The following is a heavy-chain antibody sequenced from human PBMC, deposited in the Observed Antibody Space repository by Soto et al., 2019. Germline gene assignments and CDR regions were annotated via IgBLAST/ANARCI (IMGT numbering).Heavy chain of an antibody. D-gene: IGHD5-12*01. CDR1: GGTFSSYA. V-gene: IGHV1-69*13. CDR2: IIPIFGTA. CDR3: ARSKSGSGYDLLTYRMDV. J-gene: IGHJ6*02. Sequence: SVKVSCKASGGTFSSYAISWVRQAPGQGLEWMGGIIPIFGTANYAQKFQGRVTITADESTSTAYMELSSLRSEDTAVYYCARSKSGSGYDLLTYRMDVWGQGTTVTVSS.